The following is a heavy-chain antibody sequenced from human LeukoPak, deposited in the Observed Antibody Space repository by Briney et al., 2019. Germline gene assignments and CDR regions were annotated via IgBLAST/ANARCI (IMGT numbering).Heavy chain of an antibody. Sequence: GGSLRLSCVASGFPFSSYWMTWVRQAPGKGLEWVANIKQDGSKKSYVDSVKGRFTISRDNAKNSLYLQMNSLRVEDTAVYYCARGTPFGGYWGQGTLVTVSS. CDR2: IKQDGSKK. J-gene: IGHJ4*02. CDR1: GFPFSSYW. CDR3: ARGTPFGGY. D-gene: IGHD3-16*01. V-gene: IGHV3-7*03.